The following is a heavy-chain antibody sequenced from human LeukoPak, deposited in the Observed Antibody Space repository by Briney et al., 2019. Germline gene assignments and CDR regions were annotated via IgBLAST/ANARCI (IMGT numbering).Heavy chain of an antibody. CDR1: GFTFRNAW. J-gene: IGHJ4*02. V-gene: IGHV3-15*01. Sequence: GGSLTLSCPASGFTFRNAWMSWVRPAAGKGLEWVGRIKSKTDGGTTDYAAPVTGRFTISRDDSTNTLYLQMNSLKTEDTAVYFCTTVFQPLGYCSTTGCYPNYWGQGTLVTVSS. CDR3: TTVFQPLGYCSTTGCYPNY. CDR2: IKSKTDGGTT. D-gene: IGHD2-2*01.